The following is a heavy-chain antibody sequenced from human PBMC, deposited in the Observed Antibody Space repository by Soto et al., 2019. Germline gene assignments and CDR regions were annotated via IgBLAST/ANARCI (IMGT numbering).Heavy chain of an antibody. Sequence: SETLSLTCAVYGGSFSGYYWSWIRQPPGKGLEWIGEINHSGSTNYNPPLKSRVTISVDTSKNQFSLKLSSVTAADTAVYYCARGQGGLLYYYYYGMDVWGQGTTVT. J-gene: IGHJ6*02. D-gene: IGHD5-12*01. CDR1: GGSFSGYY. V-gene: IGHV4-34*01. CDR3: ARGQGGLLYYYYYGMDV. CDR2: INHSGST.